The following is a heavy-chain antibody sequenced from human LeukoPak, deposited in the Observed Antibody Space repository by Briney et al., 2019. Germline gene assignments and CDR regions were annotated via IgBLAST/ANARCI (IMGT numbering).Heavy chain of an antibody. Sequence: SDTLSLTCTVSGGSISTYYWSCIRQSPGKGLEWIGYIYYGGSTNYHPSLKSRVTISVDTSKNQFSLKLSSVTAADTAVYYCARADYAPYCFDYWGQGTLVTVSS. CDR2: IYYGGST. CDR1: GGSISTYY. CDR3: ARADYAPYCFDY. D-gene: IGHD3-16*01. V-gene: IGHV4-59*07. J-gene: IGHJ4*02.